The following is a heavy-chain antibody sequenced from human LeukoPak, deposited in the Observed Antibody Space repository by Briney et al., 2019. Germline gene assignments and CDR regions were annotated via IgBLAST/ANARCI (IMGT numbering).Heavy chain of an antibody. Sequence: GGSLRLSCAASGFTFDDYAMHWVRQAPGKGLEWVSLISWDGGSTYYADSVKGRFTISRDNSKNSLYLQMNSLRAEDTAVYYCARSGVDTAMVSWFDPWGQGTLVTVSS. V-gene: IGHV3-43D*03. CDR1: GFTFDDYA. J-gene: IGHJ5*02. D-gene: IGHD5-18*01. CDR2: ISWDGGST. CDR3: ARSGVDTAMVSWFDP.